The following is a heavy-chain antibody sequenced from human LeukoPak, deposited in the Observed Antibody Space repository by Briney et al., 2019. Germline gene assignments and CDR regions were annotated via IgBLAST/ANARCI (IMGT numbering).Heavy chain of an antibody. J-gene: IGHJ4*02. CDR3: ARDIDYGDYVFDY. CDR1: GFIFNNYW. V-gene: IGHV3-7*01. CDR2: IKQDGTDE. Sequence: GGSLRLSCAASGFIFNNYWMSWVRQAPGKGLEWVANIKQDGTDEYYMDSVKGRFTISRDNAKNSLYLQMNSLRAEDTAVYYCARDIDYGDYVFDYWGQGTLVTVSS. D-gene: IGHD4-17*01.